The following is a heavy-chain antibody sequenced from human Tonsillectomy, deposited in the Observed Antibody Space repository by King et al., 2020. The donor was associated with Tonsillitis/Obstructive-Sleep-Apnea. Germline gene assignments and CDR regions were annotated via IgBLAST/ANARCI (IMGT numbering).Heavy chain of an antibody. CDR2: ISWNSGSI. D-gene: IGHD6-6*01. CDR1: GFTFDDYA. V-gene: IGHV3-9*01. J-gene: IGHJ4*02. Sequence: VQLVESGGGLVQPGRSLRLSCAASGFTFDDYAMHWVRQAPGKGLEWVSGISWNSGSIGYADSVKGRFTISRDNAKNSLYLRMNSLRAEDTALYYCAKDLEQLGLDYWGQGTLVTVSS. CDR3: AKDLEQLGLDY.